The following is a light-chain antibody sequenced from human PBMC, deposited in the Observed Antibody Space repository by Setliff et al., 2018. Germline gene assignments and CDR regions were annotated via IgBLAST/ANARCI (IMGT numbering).Light chain of an antibody. J-gene: IGLJ1*01. CDR2: DVS. Sequence: QSVLTQPASVSGSPGQSITISCTGTSSDVGGYNYVSWYQQHPGKAPKLMIYDVSNRPSGVSNRFSGSKPGNTASLTISGLQAEDEADYYCCSYTISSTRVFGTGTKVTVL. CDR1: SSDVGGYNY. V-gene: IGLV2-14*01. CDR3: CSYTISSTRV.